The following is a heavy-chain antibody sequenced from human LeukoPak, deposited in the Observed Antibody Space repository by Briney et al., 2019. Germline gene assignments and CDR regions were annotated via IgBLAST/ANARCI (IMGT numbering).Heavy chain of an antibody. V-gene: IGHV4-30-4*01. Sequence: PSETLSLTCSVSGGSISTGDYYWSWIRQPPRKGLEWIAYIYYSGSTYYNPSLKSRVIISVDTSKNQFSLKLSSVTAADTAVYYCARVVVWNNYDILTGYYIPLHFDYWGQGTLVTVSS. J-gene: IGHJ4*02. CDR1: GGSISTGDYY. D-gene: IGHD3-9*01. CDR3: ARVVVWNNYDILTGYYIPLHFDY. CDR2: IYYSGST.